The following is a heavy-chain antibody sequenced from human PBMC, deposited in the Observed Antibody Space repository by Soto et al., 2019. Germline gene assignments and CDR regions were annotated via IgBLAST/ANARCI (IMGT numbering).Heavy chain of an antibody. Sequence: GESLKISCAASGFTFSSYGMHWVRQAPGKGLEWVAVIWYDGSNKYYADSVKGRFTISRDNSKNTLYLQMNSLRAEDTAVYYCASHDYSNYYFDYWGQGTLVTVSS. J-gene: IGHJ4*02. CDR2: IWYDGSNK. CDR1: GFTFSSYG. V-gene: IGHV3-33*01. D-gene: IGHD4-4*01. CDR3: ASHDYSNYYFDY.